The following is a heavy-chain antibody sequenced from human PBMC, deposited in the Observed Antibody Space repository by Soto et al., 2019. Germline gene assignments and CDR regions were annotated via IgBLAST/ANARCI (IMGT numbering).Heavy chain of an antibody. CDR3: ARGPSGDKVHY. D-gene: IGHD7-27*01. J-gene: IGHJ4*02. CDR1: GGSITSDYSC. Sequence: PSETLSLTCTVSGGSITSDYSCWSWIRQPPGEGLEWIGHIFDSGTTYTNPSLRSKVAISLETSKNHFSLTLSSVTAADTAVYYCARGPSGDKVHYWGQGALVTVSS. CDR2: IFDSGTT. V-gene: IGHV4-30-4*01.